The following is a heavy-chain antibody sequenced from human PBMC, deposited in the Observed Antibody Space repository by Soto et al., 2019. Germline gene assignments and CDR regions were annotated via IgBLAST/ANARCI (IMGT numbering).Heavy chain of an antibody. Sequence: ETLSLTCAVSGGSFTSNNWWTWVRQPPGQGLEWIGEIYRTGSTNYNPSLKSRVTISLDKSGNQFSLKVTSLTAADTAVYYCASRDPGTSVDYWGQGTLITVSS. CDR1: GGSFTSNNW. CDR3: ASRDPGTSVDY. V-gene: IGHV4-4*02. D-gene: IGHD1-7*01. CDR2: IYRTGST. J-gene: IGHJ4*02.